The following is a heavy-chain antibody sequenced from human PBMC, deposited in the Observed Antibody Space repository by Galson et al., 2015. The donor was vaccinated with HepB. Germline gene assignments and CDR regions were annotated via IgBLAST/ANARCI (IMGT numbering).Heavy chain of an antibody. J-gene: IGHJ3*01. V-gene: IGHV3-21*01. CDR1: GFTFSRYS. CDR2: ISSSSSYI. D-gene: IGHD3-22*01. CDR3: ASSYDSSGYHAFDL. Sequence: SLRLYCAVSGFTFSRYSMNWVRQAPGKGLEWVSSISSSSSYIYYADSVKGRFTISRDNAKNSLYLQMNSLRVEDTAVYYCASSYDSSGYHAFDLWGQGTMVTVSS.